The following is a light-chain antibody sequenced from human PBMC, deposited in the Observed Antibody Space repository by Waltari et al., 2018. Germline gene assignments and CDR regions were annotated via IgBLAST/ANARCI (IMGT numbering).Light chain of an antibody. V-gene: IGKV4-1*01. J-gene: IGKJ4*01. CDR1: QSVLYSSNNKNY. CDR3: QQYYSTPLT. Sequence: DIVMTQSPDSLAVSLGERASINRKSRQSVLYSSNNKNYLAWYQHKTGQPPKLLIYWASSRESGVPDRFSGSGSGTDFTLTISSLQAEDVAIYYCQQYYSTPLTFGGGTKVEIK. CDR2: WAS.